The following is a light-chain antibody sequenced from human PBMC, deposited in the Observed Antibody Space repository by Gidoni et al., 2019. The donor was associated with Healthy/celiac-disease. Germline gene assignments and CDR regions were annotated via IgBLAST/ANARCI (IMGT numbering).Light chain of an antibody. Sequence: SYELTQPPSVSVSPGQTASITCSGDKLGDKYACWYQQKPGQSPVLVIYQDSKMPSEIPGRFSGSNSGNTATLTISGTQAMDEADYYCQAWDSSTVVFGGGTKLTVL. CDR3: QAWDSSTVV. CDR2: QDS. CDR1: KLGDKY. J-gene: IGLJ2*01. V-gene: IGLV3-1*01.